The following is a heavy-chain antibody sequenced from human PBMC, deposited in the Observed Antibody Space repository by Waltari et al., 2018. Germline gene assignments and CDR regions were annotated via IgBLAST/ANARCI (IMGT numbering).Heavy chain of an antibody. CDR2: ISGSGGST. CDR1: GFTFSSYA. D-gene: IGHD3-10*01. Sequence: EVQLLESGGGLVQPGGSLRLSCAASGFTFSSYAMSWVRQAPGKGLEWVSAISGSGGSTYYADSVKGRFTISRDNSKNTLYLQMNSLRAEDTAVYYCARQQNYGSGSYPLDYWGQGTLVTVSS. CDR3: ARQQNYGSGSYPLDY. J-gene: IGHJ4*02. V-gene: IGHV3-23*01.